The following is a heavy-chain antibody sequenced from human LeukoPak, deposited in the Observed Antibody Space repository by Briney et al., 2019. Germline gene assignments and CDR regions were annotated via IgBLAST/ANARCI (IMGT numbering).Heavy chain of an antibody. Sequence: SETLSLTCGVYGGSFSGYLWNWIRQPPGKGLEWLGEINHSGSANYHPSLKSRVTISVDTSENQVSLRLSSVTAADTAVYYCAGGSRESYYNWFDPWGQGTLVTVSS. J-gene: IGHJ5*02. CDR2: INHSGSA. D-gene: IGHD3-10*01. CDR3: AGGSRESYYNWFDP. V-gene: IGHV4-34*01. CDR1: GGSFSGYL.